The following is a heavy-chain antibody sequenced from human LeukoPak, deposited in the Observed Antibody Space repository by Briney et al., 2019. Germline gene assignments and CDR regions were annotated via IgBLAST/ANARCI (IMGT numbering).Heavy chain of an antibody. Sequence: GSLRLSCAASGFTFSSYSMNWVRQAPGKGLEWVSSISSSSSYIYYADSVKGRFTISRDNAKNSLYLQMNSLRADDTAVYYCAKGGSSYSEMDYWGQGTLVTVSS. J-gene: IGHJ4*02. CDR3: AKGGSSYSEMDY. CDR1: GFTFSSYS. CDR2: ISSSSSYI. V-gene: IGHV3-21*04. D-gene: IGHD4-11*01.